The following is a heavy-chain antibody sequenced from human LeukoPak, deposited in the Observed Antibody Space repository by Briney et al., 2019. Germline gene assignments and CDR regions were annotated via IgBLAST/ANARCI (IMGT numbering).Heavy chain of an antibody. CDR3: AGEAAMTTESTDY. CDR1: GYTFSGYY. Sequence: GASVKVSCKASGYTFSGYYIHWVRQAPGQGLEWMGWIKPNSGATKDAQKFQGRITMTRDTSITTAYMELTSLTFDDTAVYYCAGEAAMTTESTDYWGQGTLVTVSS. D-gene: IGHD4-11*01. J-gene: IGHJ4*02. V-gene: IGHV1-2*02. CDR2: IKPNSGAT.